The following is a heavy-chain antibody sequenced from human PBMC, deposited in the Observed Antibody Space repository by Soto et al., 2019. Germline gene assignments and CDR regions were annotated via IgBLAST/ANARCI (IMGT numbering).Heavy chain of an antibody. V-gene: IGHV3-23*01. J-gene: IGHJ4*02. CDR3: AKGSLRYFDWLPQR. D-gene: IGHD3-9*01. CDR2: ISSSGGST. Sequence: GGSLRLSCAASGFTFSSYAMSWVRQAPGKGLEWVSAISSSGGSTYYADSVKGRFTISRDNSKNTLYLQMNSLRAEDTAVYYCAKGSLRYFDWLPQRWGQGTLVTVSS. CDR1: GFTFSSYA.